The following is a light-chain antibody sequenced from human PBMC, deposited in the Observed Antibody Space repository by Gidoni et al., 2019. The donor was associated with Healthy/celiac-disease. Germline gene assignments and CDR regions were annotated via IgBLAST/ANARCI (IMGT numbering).Light chain of an antibody. CDR3: QQRSNWPRT. V-gene: IGKV3-11*01. CDR2: DAS. CDR1: QSVSSY. J-gene: IGKJ2*01. Sequence: EIVLTQAPDTLSLSPGERATLSCGASQSVSSYLAWYQQKPGQAPRLLIYDASNRATGIPARFSGSGSGTDFTLTISSLEPEDFAVYYCQQRSNWPRTFGQGTKLEIK.